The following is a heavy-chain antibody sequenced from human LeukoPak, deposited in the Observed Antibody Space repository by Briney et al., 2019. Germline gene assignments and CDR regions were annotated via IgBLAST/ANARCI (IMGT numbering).Heavy chain of an antibody. J-gene: IGHJ4*02. CDR3: ARDCSGNSCYSY. D-gene: IGHD2-15*01. CDR2: IYSSGST. V-gene: IGHV4-4*07. CDR1: GGSISTYY. Sequence: SETLSLTCTVSGGSISTYYWSWTRQPAGKGLEWIGRIYSSGSTDYNPSLKSRVTMSVDKSKKQFSLKLSSVTAADTAVYYCARDCSGNSCYSYWGQGTLVTVSS.